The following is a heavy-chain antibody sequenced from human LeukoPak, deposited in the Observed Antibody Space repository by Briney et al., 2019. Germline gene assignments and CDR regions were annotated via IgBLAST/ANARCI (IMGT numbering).Heavy chain of an antibody. Sequence: GASVKVSCKASGGTFSSYAISWVRQAPGQGLEWMGRIIPILGIANYAQKFQGSVTITADKSTSTAYMELSSLRSEDTAVYYCARGYYGGNSVYWGQGTLVTVSS. CDR1: GGTFSSYA. D-gene: IGHD4-23*01. CDR3: ARGYYGGNSVY. J-gene: IGHJ4*02. V-gene: IGHV1-69*04. CDR2: IIPILGIA.